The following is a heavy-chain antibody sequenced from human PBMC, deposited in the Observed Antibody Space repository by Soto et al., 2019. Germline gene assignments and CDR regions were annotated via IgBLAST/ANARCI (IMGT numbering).Heavy chain of an antibody. CDR2: INGYNGKA. CDR3: VRWDGFFGAGGVD. D-gene: IGHD3-16*01. J-gene: IGHJ4*02. CDR1: GYIFTKYY. Sequence: QVQLVQSVTELRKPGASVKLSCKASGYIFTKYYIAWVRQAPGHSREWMGMINGYNGKANYGQDFRGRVIMTTDTSTNTAYMDLRSLTSDDTGVYYCVRWDGFFGAGGVDWGQGTLVTVSS. V-gene: IGHV1-18*01.